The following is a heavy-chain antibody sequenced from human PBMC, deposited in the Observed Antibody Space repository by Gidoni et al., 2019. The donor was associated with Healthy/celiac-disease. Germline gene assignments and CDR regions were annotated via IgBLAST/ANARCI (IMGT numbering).Heavy chain of an antibody. V-gene: IGHV3-66*01. J-gene: IGHJ5*02. Sequence: EVQLVEPGGGLVQPGGSLVLSGAASGFPVSSNYMSWVRQAPGKGQEWVTGIYSGGSTYYGDSVKGRFTITRDNSKNTLYLKMNSLRAEDTAVYDCAGAYYGAGSRRSYNWFDPWGQGTLVTVSS. CDR1: GFPVSSNY. D-gene: IGHD3-10*01. CDR3: AGAYYGAGSRRSYNWFDP. CDR2: IYSGGST.